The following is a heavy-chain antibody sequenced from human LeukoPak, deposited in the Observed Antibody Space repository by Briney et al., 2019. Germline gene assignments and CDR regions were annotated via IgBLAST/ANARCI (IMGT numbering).Heavy chain of an antibody. V-gene: IGHV4-39*01. J-gene: IGHJ4*02. Sequence: PSETLSLTCTVSAGSTTSSTYYWGWIRQPPGRGLEWIGSVYYSGGTFYNPSLKSRATISVDTSQRQFSLNLNSVTAADTAVYYCARRRRGVTISIYYFDYWGQGTLVTVSS. CDR3: ARRRRGVTISIYYFDY. CDR1: AGSTTSSTYY. CDR2: VYYSGGT. D-gene: IGHD3-3*01.